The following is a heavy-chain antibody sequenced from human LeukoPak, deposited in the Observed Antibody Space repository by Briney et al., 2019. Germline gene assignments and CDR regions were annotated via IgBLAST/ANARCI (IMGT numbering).Heavy chain of an antibody. Sequence: GSVTVSCKASGYTFNTYGFNCVRQAPGQGLEFMGWINAYNGNTNYAQKLQGRVTMTTETSTSTAYMVLRSLRSDDTAVYYCARRQGTTLSFDYWGQGPLVTVSS. D-gene: IGHD1-1*01. CDR1: GYTFNTYG. CDR3: ARRQGTTLSFDY. V-gene: IGHV1-18*01. CDR2: INAYNGNT. J-gene: IGHJ4*02.